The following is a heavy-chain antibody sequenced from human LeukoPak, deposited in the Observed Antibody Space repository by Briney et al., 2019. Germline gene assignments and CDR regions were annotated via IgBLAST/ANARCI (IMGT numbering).Heavy chain of an antibody. Sequence: PGGSLRLSCAASGFTFDAYGMSWVRQAPGKGLEWVSTINWNGGSTGYADSVKGRFTISRDNAKNTLYLQMNSLRAEDTAVYYCARDLSGYYYYYYMDVWGKGTTVTVSS. V-gene: IGHV3-20*04. CDR3: ARDLSGYYYYYYMDV. CDR1: GFTFDAYG. D-gene: IGHD3-10*01. CDR2: INWNGGST. J-gene: IGHJ6*03.